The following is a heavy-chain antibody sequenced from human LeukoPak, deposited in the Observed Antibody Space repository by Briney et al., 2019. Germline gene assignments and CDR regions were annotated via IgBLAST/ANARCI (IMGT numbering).Heavy chain of an antibody. V-gene: IGHV3-66*02. CDR2: IYSGGST. D-gene: IGHD6-19*01. CDR3: ASSGLWIGQYYFDY. Sequence: PRGSLRLSCAASGFTVSSNYMSWVRQAPGKGLEWVSVIYSGGSTYYADSVKGRFTISRDNSKNTLYLQMNSLRAEDTAVYYCASSGLWIGQYYFDYWGQGTLVTVSS. CDR1: GFTVSSNY. J-gene: IGHJ4*02.